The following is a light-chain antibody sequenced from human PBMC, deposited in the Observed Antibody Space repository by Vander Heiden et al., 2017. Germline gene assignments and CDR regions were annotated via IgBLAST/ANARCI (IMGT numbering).Light chain of an antibody. CDR3: QVWDSDSDHVV. V-gene: IGLV3-21*02. J-gene: IGLJ2*01. Sequence: SYVLTQPPSVSVAPGPTAKISCGGNNIGSKNVHWYQQKPGQAPVLVVFNDRDRPSGIPERFSGSNSGSTATLTITRVEGGDEADYYCQVWDSDSDHVVFGGGTKVTVL. CDR2: NDR. CDR1: NIGSKN.